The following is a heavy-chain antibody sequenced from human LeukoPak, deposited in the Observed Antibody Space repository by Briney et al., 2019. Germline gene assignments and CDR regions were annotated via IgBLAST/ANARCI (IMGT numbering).Heavy chain of an antibody. CDR2: IYYSGST. D-gene: IGHD5-18*01. CDR3: ARVRKVDTAIDY. J-gene: IGHJ4*02. V-gene: IGHV4-39*07. Sequence: SETLSLTCTVSGGSISSSSYYWGWLRQPPGKGLEWIGSIYYSGSTYYNPSLKSRVTISEDTSKNQFSLKLSSVTATDTAVYYCARVRKVDTAIDYWGQGTLVTVSS. CDR1: GGSISSSSYY.